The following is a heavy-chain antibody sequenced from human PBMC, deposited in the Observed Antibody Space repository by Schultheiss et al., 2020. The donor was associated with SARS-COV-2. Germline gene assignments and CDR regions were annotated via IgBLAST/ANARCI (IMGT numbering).Heavy chain of an antibody. CDR1: GFTFSSYG. CDR2: IRSSGRDI. D-gene: IGHD6-19*01. V-gene: IGHV3-21*01. CDR3: ARDRAVAGTIDY. Sequence: GGSLRLSCAASGFTFSSYGMHWVRQAPGKGLEFVASIRSSGRDIYYADSMQGRFTISRDNSKNTLYLQMNSLRAEDTAVYFCARDRAVAGTIDYWGQGTLVTVSS. J-gene: IGHJ4*02.